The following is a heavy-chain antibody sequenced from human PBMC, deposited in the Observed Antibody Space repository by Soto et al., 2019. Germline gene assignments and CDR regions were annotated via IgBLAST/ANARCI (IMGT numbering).Heavy chain of an antibody. V-gene: IGHV1-69*04. Sequence: ASVKVSCKASGGTFSSYTISWVRQAPGQGLEWMGRIIPILGIANYAQKFQGRVTITADKSTSTAYMELSSLRSEDTAVYYCAREVLQERKGYYYYYMDVWGKGTTVTVSS. CDR2: IIPILGIA. J-gene: IGHJ6*03. CDR1: GGTFSSYT. CDR3: AREVLQERKGYYYYYMDV. D-gene: IGHD1-1*01.